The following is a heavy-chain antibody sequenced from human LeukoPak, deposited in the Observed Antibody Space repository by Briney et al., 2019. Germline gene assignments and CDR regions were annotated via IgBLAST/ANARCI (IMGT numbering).Heavy chain of an antibody. CDR2: ISAYNGNT. V-gene: IGHV1-18*01. CDR3: ARDRGRAPFDP. D-gene: IGHD3-10*01. J-gene: IGHJ5*02. CDR1: GYTFSTNG. Sequence: EASVKVSCKASGYTFSTNGISWVRQAPGQGLEWMGWISAYNGNTDYAQKLQGRVTMTTDTSTSTAYMELRSLRSDDTAVYYCARDRGRAPFDPWGQGTLVTVSS.